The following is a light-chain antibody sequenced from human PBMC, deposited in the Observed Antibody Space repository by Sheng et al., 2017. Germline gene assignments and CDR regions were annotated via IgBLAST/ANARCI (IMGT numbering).Light chain of an antibody. CDR3: QQYDKWPLT. CDR2: GAS. V-gene: IGKV3-15*01. Sequence: EIVMTQSQATLSVSPGERATLSCRASQSVSSNLAWYQQKPGQAPRLLIFGASTRATGIPARFSGSGSGTEFTLTISSLQSEDFAVYYCQQYDKWPLTFGGGTKVEIK. CDR1: QSVSSN. J-gene: IGKJ4*01.